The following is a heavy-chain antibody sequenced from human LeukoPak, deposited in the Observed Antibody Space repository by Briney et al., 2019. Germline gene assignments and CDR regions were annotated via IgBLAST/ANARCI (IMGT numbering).Heavy chain of an antibody. CDR2: IYSTDKT. Sequence: GGSLRLSCAASGITVSTNYMNWVRQAPGKGLEWVSVIYSTDKTNYADSVQGRFTISRDPSKNTVYLQMNSLRGEDTAVYHCAREIGYYFDNHSSRLRGRFDVWGTGTTVIVSS. D-gene: IGHD3-22*01. CDR1: GITVSTNY. J-gene: IGHJ6*04. CDR3: AREIGYYFDNHSSRLRGRFDV. V-gene: IGHV3-53*01.